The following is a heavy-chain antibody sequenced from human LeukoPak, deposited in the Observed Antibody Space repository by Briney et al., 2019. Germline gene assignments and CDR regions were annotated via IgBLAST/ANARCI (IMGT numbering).Heavy chain of an antibody. D-gene: IGHD3-10*01. CDR2: ISSDGRTK. V-gene: IGHV3-30*18. J-gene: IGHJ4*02. CDR3: AKDEAYYFGSGSQNYFDY. CDR1: GFTFSSYG. Sequence: GGSLRLSCAASGFTFSSYGMHWVRQAAGKALEWVAVISSDGRTKFHADSVKGRFTIARDNSKNTLYLQMNSLRADDTAVYYCAKDEAYYFGSGSQNYFDYWGQGTLVTVSS.